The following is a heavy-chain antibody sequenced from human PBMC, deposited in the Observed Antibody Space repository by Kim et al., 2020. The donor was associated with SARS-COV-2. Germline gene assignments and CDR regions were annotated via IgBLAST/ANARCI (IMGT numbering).Heavy chain of an antibody. V-gene: IGHV3-21*01. J-gene: IGHJ4*02. Sequence: GGSLRLSCAASGFTFSSYSMNWVRQAPGKGLEWVSSISSSSSYIYYADSVKGRFTISRDNAKNSLYLQMNSLRAEDTAVYYCARLDGFGELLPKYYFDYWGQGTLVTVSS. D-gene: IGHD3-10*01. CDR2: ISSSSSYI. CDR1: GFTFSSYS. CDR3: ARLDGFGELLPKYYFDY.